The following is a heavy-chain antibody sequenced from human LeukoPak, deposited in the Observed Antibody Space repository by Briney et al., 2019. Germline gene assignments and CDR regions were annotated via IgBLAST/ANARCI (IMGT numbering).Heavy chain of an antibody. CDR2: ISSSSSYI. CDR3: AKVAIVGATGLDY. Sequence: GGSLRLSCAASRFTFSSYSMNWVRQAPGKGLEWVSSISSSSSYIYYADSVKGRFTISRDNSKNTLYLQMNSLRAEDTAVYYCAKVAIVGATGLDYWGQGTLVTVSS. J-gene: IGHJ4*02. CDR1: RFTFSSYS. D-gene: IGHD1-26*01. V-gene: IGHV3-21*01.